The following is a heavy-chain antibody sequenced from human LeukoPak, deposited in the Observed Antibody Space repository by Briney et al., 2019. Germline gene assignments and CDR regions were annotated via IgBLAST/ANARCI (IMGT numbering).Heavy chain of an antibody. Sequence: VRISCMEAGDSFASYWNGWVGTTAGERQECVESIYPGVSSTRYSPSFQGQVTISADKSINTAYVQWSSLKASDTAMYYCARRVVNNRNWYFNLWGRGTLVTVSS. CDR1: GDSFASYW. D-gene: IGHD4-23*01. CDR2: IYPGVSST. V-gene: IGHV5-51*01. CDR3: ARRVVNNRNWYFNL. J-gene: IGHJ2*01.